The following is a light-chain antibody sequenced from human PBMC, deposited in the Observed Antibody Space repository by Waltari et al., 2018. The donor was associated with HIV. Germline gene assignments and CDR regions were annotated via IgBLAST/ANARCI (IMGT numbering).Light chain of an antibody. CDR2: RNN. J-gene: IGLJ3*02. CDR3: AAWDDSLSGKWV. CDR1: SSNIGSNF. Sequence: QSLLTQPPSASGTPGQRVTISCSGSSSNIGSNFVYWYQQLPGTAPKLLIYRNNQRPSGVPDRFSGSKSGTSASLAISGLRSEDEADFYCAAWDDSLSGKWVFGGETKLTVL. V-gene: IGLV1-47*01.